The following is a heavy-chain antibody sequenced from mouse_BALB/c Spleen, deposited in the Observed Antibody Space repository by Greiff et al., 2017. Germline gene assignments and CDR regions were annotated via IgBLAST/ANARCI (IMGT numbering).Heavy chain of an antibody. D-gene: IGHD2-4*01. Sequence: VQLQKSGAELVKPGASVKLSCTASGFNIKDTYMHWVKQRPEQGLEWIGRIDPANGNTKYDPKFQGKATITADTSSNTAYLQLSSLTSEDTAVYYCAREMITTGYAMDYWGQGTSVTVSS. CDR3: AREMITTGYAMDY. J-gene: IGHJ4*01. CDR1: GFNIKDTY. V-gene: IGHV14-3*02. CDR2: IDPANGNT.